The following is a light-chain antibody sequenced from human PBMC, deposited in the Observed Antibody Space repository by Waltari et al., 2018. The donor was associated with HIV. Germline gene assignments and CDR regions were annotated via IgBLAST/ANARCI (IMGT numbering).Light chain of an antibody. CDR3: QQFYSTPIT. J-gene: IGKJ5*01. Sequence: DIVMTQSPDSLAVSLAARATINCKSSHSVLYTSNSNNYLAWYQQKPGQPPRLLIYWASTREAGVPDRFSGSGSGTEFTLTISSLQAEDVAVYYCQQFYSTPITFGQGTRLEIK. CDR1: HSVLYTSNSNNY. V-gene: IGKV4-1*01. CDR2: WAS.